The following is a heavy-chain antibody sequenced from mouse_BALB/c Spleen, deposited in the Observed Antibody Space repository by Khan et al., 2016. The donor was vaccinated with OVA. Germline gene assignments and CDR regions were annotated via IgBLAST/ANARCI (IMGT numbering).Heavy chain of an antibody. CDR2: IVYSGYT. J-gene: IGHJ3*01. CDR1: GDSITSGY. CDR3: AGSTYRYASAY. Sequence: EVQLQESGPSLVQPSQTLSLSCSVTGDSITSGYWRWIRQFPGNKLEYMGYIVYSGYTYYNPSLKSRISITRHTSTNNYYLQLNSVTTEDTATYYCAGSTYRYASAYWGQGTLVTVSA. D-gene: IGHD2-14*01. V-gene: IGHV3-8*02.